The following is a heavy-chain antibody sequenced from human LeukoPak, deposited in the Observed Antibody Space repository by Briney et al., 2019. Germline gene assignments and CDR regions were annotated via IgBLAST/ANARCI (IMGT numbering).Heavy chain of an antibody. D-gene: IGHD6-13*01. V-gene: IGHV3-23*01. CDR3: ARIKDSGSWFPVPNFHC. CDR1: GFTLTTYA. Sequence: SGGSVRLSCAASGFTLTTYAMNWVRQAPGKGREWVSAILGGGNTYYADPVKGRFTISRDNSKNTLFLQMNNLRPEDRAQCLCARIKDSGSWFPVPNFHCWGGATLVTVSS. CDR2: ILGGGNT. J-gene: IGHJ4*02.